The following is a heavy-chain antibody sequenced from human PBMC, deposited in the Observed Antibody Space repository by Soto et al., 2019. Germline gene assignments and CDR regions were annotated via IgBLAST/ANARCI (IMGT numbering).Heavy chain of an antibody. D-gene: IGHD1-26*01. V-gene: IGHV1-69*06. CDR2: IIPIFGTA. Sequence: QVQLVQSGAEVKKPGSLVKVSCKPSGGTFSTYSIVWVRQAPGEGLEWMGGIIPIFGTANYAQKFQDRVTITADKSTNTAFMELSSLKSEDTAMYYCASSSGNNYGVGTNYYFDYWGQGTLVTVSS. CDR1: GGTFSTYS. J-gene: IGHJ4*02. CDR3: ASSSGNNYGVGTNYYFDY.